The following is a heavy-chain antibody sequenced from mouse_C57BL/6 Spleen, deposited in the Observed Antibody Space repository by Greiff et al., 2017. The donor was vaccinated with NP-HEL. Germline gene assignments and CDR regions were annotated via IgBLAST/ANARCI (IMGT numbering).Heavy chain of an antibody. J-gene: IGHJ1*03. Sequence: VQLQQSGPELVKPGASVKIPCKASGYTFTDYNMDWVKQSHGKSLEWIGDINPNNGGTIYNQKFKGKATLTVDKSSSTAYMELRSLTSEDTAVYYCARHYGSSYVRYFDVWGTGTTVTVSS. CDR3: ARHYGSSYVRYFDV. D-gene: IGHD1-1*01. V-gene: IGHV1-18*01. CDR1: GYTFTDYN. CDR2: INPNNGGT.